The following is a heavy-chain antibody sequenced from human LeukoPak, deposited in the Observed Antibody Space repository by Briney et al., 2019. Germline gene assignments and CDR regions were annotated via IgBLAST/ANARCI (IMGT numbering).Heavy chain of an antibody. CDR1: GGTFSSYA. CDR3: ARVAEVVRGAERDYYGMDV. J-gene: IGHJ6*02. D-gene: IGHD3-10*01. Sequence: ASVKVSCTASGGTFSSYAISWVRQAPGQGLEWMGGTIPIFGTANYAQKFQGRVTITADESTSTAYMELSSLRSEDTAVYYCARVAEVVRGAERDYYGMDVWGQGTTVTVSS. CDR2: TIPIFGTA. V-gene: IGHV1-69*13.